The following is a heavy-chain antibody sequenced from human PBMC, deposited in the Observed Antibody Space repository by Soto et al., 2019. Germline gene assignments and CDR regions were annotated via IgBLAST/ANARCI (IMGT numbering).Heavy chain of an antibody. CDR1: GFTFGSYW. CDR3: ARRDIEVVVQQARDVFDI. Sequence: GGSLILSCAASGFTFGSYWMTWVRQAPGKGLEWVANIKEDGSEKNYVDSVRGRFTISRDNAKNSLYLQMNSLRVEDTAVYFFARRDIEVVVQQARDVFDIWGQGTMVPVSS. V-gene: IGHV3-7*01. J-gene: IGHJ3*02. D-gene: IGHD2-2*01. CDR2: IKEDGSEK.